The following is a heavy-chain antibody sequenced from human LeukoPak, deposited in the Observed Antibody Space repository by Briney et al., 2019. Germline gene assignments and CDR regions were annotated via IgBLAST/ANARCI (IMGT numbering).Heavy chain of an antibody. CDR3: ARTTEGYCRGGSCYYYYYYMDV. V-gene: IGHV4-59*01. J-gene: IGHJ6*03. Sequence: PSETLSLTCTVSGGSISSYYWSWIRQPPGKGLEWIGYIYYSGSTNYNPSLKSRVTISVDTSKNQFSLKLSSVTAADTAVYYCARTTEGYCRGGSCYYYYYYMDVWGKGTTVTVSS. CDR1: GGSISSYY. D-gene: IGHD2-15*01. CDR2: IYYSGST.